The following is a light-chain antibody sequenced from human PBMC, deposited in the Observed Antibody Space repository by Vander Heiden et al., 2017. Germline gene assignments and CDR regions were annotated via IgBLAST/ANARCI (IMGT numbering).Light chain of an antibody. CDR2: AAS. V-gene: IGKV1-8*01. CDR1: QGISSY. CDR3: KQDDSYPPWT. J-gene: IGKJ1*01. Sequence: IRMTQPPSSFPASAGDRVTIPCRASQGISSYLAWYHQKPGKAPKLLIYAASTLQRWVPSRFSGSGYGTDFTLTISRLQSEDFAPYYCKQDDSYPPWTFGQGTKVEIK.